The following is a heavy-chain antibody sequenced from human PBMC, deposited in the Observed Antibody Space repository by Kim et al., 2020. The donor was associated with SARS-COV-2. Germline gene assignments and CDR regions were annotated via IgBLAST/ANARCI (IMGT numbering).Heavy chain of an antibody. CDR2: INHIEST. D-gene: IGHD5-12*01. CDR1: GGSVSRYY. CDR3: ARELRWLRFGSRTGIFDH. J-gene: IGHJ4*02. V-gene: IGHV4-34*01. Sequence: SETLSLTCAVYGGSVSRYYWSWIRQPPGKGLEWIGEINHIESTNYNPSLKSRVTISVDTSKNQFSLRLSSVTAADTAVYYCARELRWLRFGSRTGIFDHWGQGTLVTVSS.